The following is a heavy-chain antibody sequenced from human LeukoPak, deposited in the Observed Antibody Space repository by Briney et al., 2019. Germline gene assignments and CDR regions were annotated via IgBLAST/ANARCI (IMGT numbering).Heavy chain of an antibody. D-gene: IGHD5-18*01. J-gene: IGHJ4*02. CDR2: IRYDGSDK. CDR3: AKVLGGYSYGAPFEY. Sequence: GGSLRLSCAASGFTFNTYGMHWVRQAPGKGLEWVAYIRYDGSDKYYADSVKGRFTISRDNSKNTLYLQMNSLRAEDTAMYFCAKVLGGYSYGAPFEYWGQGTLVTVSA. V-gene: IGHV3-30*02. CDR1: GFTFNTYG.